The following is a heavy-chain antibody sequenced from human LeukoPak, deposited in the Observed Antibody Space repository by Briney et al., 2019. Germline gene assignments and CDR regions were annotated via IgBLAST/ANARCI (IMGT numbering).Heavy chain of an antibody. CDR1: GVTFSSYA. CDR2: ISGSGGST. J-gene: IGHJ4*02. D-gene: IGHD3-10*01. V-gene: IGHV3-23*01. Sequence: GGSLRLSCAASGVTFSSYAMSWVRQAPGKGLEWVSAISGSGGSTYYADSVEGRFTISRDNSKNTLYLQMNSLRAEDTAVYYCAKGLLRFGDRGCFDYWGQGTLVTVSS. CDR3: AKGLLRFGDRGCFDY.